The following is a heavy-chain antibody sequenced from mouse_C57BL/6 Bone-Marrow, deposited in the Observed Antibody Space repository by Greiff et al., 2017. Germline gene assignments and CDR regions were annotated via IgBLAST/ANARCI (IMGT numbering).Heavy chain of an antibody. CDR1: GFTFSDYY. D-gene: IGHD1-1*01. V-gene: IGHV5-12*01. J-gene: IGHJ1*03. Sequence: EVNLVESGGGLVQPGGSLKLSCAASGFTFSDYYMYWVRQTPEKRLEWVAYISNGGGSTYYPDTVKGRFTISRDNAKNTLYLQMSRLKSEDTAMYYCASGLLITTVGFDVWGTGTTVTVSS. CDR3: ASGLLITTVGFDV. CDR2: ISNGGGST.